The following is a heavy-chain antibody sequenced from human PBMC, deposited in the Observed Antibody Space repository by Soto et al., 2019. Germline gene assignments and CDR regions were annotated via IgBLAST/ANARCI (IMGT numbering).Heavy chain of an antibody. CDR1: GFTFSGHW. CDR2: ISSDGSSA. V-gene: IGHV3-74*01. D-gene: IGHD2-15*01. CDR3: ARVLYCSGGGCYSNFEY. Sequence: EVQLVESGGGLVQPGGSLRLSCGASGFTFSGHWMHWVRQAPGKGLVWVSRISSDGSSADYADSVKGRFTISRDNTKNTLYLQMNSLRAEDTALYYCARVLYCSGGGCYSNFEYWGQGTLVTVSS. J-gene: IGHJ4*02.